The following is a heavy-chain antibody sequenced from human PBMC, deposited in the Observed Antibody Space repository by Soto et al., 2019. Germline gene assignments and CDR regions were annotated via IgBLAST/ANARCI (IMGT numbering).Heavy chain of an antibody. CDR2: VSSSSSYI. Sequence: PGGSLRLSCAASGFTFSSYSMNWVRQAPGKGLEWVSSVSSSSSYIYYADSVKGRFTISRDNAKNSLYLQMNSLRAEDTAVYYCATAPMVRGAYYYGMAVWGKGTTVTVSS. J-gene: IGHJ6*04. CDR1: GFTFSSYS. V-gene: IGHV3-21*01. CDR3: ATAPMVRGAYYYGMAV. D-gene: IGHD3-10*01.